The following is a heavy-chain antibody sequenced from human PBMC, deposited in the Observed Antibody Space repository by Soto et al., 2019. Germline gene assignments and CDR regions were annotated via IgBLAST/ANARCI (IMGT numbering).Heavy chain of an antibody. CDR1: GGSISSSSYY. D-gene: IGHD3-22*01. CDR3: ARIGYYYDSSGYPYYFDC. J-gene: IGHJ4*02. Sequence: SETLSLTCTVSGGSISSSSYYWGCTRQPPGKGLEWIGSIYYSGSTYYNPSLKSRVTISVDTPKNQFSLKLSPVTAADTAVYYCARIGYYYDSSGYPYYFDCWGQGTMVTVSS. V-gene: IGHV4-39*01. CDR2: IYYSGST.